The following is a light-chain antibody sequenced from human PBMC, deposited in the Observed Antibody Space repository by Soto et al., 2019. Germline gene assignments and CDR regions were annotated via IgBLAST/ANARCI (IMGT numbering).Light chain of an antibody. J-gene: IGLJ1*01. Sequence: QSVLTQPASVSGSPGQSITISCTGTSSDAGGYNYVSWYQQHPGKAPKLMIYEVSNRPSGVSNRFSGSKSGNTASLTISGLQAEDEADYYCSSYTSSSIYVFGTGTKVIAL. CDR1: SSDAGGYNY. CDR3: SSYTSSSIYV. CDR2: EVS. V-gene: IGLV2-14*01.